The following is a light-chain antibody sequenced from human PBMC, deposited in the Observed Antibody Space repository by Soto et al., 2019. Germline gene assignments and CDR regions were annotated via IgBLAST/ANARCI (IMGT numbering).Light chain of an antibody. J-gene: IGKJ4*01. V-gene: IGKV3-20*01. Sequence: EIVLTQSPGTLSLSLGERASLSCRASQTIRGNYLAWYQQRPGQVPRLLMFGASKRATGVPDRFSGSGSGTDFTLTVSRLEPEDFGMYYCQQYVSPPLTFGGGTMLEI. CDR2: GAS. CDR3: QQYVSPPLT. CDR1: QTIRGNY.